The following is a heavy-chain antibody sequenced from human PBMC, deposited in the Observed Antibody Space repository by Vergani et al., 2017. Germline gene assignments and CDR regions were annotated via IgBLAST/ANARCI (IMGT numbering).Heavy chain of an antibody. D-gene: IGHD5-24*01. CDR1: GGSISSYY. CDR2: IYYSGST. CDR3: ARSGRWLQFRNWFDP. V-gene: IGHV4-59*01. Sequence: QVQLQESGPGLVKPSETLSLTCTVSGGSISSYYWSWIRQPPGKGLEWIGYIYYSGSTNYNPSLKSRVTISVDTSKNQFSLKLSSVTAADTAVYYCARSGRWLQFRNWFDPWGQGTLVTVSS. J-gene: IGHJ5*02.